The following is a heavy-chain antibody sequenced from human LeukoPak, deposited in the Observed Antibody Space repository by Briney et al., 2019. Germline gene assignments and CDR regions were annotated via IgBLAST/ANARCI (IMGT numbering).Heavy chain of an antibody. CDR2: IFPGDSET. Sequence: GASLKISCKASGYIFTTYWIAWVRQLPGKTLEWMGIIFPGDSETKYSPSFQGQVTISADKSITTASLQWSSLKASDTAMYYCARSRSGTSYDYWGQGTLVTVSS. D-gene: IGHD3/OR15-3a*01. J-gene: IGHJ4*02. CDR3: ARSRSGTSYDY. V-gene: IGHV5-51*01. CDR1: GYIFTTYW.